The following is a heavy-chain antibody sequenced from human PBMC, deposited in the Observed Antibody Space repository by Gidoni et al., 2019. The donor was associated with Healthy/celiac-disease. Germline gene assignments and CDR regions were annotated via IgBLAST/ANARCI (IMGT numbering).Heavy chain of an antibody. D-gene: IGHD3-22*01. CDR3: ARLGSRKIVVVIL. CDR2: IYYRGST. CDR1: GGSISSSSYY. J-gene: IGHJ4*02. Sequence: QLQLQESGPGLVKPSETLSLTCTVSGGSISSSSYYWGWIRQPPGKGLEWIGSIYYRGSTYYNPSLKSRVTISVDTSKNQFSLKLSSVTAADTAVYYCARLGSRKIVVVILWGQGTLVTVSS. V-gene: IGHV4-39*01.